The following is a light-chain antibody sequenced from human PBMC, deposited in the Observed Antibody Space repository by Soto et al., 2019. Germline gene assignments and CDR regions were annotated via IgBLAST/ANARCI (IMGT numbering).Light chain of an antibody. CDR1: SSNLGSGYD. CDR3: QSYDNMVSPYNYV. Sequence: QSVLTQPPSVSGAPGQRVTISCTGSSSNLGSGYDVQWYQQLPGAAPKLLIYGNTNRPSGVPDRFSGSKSGTSASLAISELQAEDEAEYFCQSYDNMVSPYNYVFGTGTKVTAL. CDR2: GNT. V-gene: IGLV1-40*01. J-gene: IGLJ1*01.